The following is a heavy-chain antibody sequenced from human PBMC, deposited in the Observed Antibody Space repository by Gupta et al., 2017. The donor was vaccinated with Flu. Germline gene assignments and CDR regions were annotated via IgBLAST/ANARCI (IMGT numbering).Heavy chain of an antibody. CDR2: IYYPGST. CDR3: ARPSSAAPGEDYYYYYAMDV. Sequence: QLQLQESGPGLVKPSETLSLTCTVSGGSIRSSSYYWGWIRQPPGKGLEWIGSIYYPGSTYYNPSLKSRVTISVDTSKNQFSLKLNSVTAADTAVYYCARPSSAAPGEDYYYYYAMDVWGQGTTVTVSS. D-gene: IGHD3-16*01. V-gene: IGHV4-39*01. J-gene: IGHJ6*02. CDR1: GGSIRSSSYY.